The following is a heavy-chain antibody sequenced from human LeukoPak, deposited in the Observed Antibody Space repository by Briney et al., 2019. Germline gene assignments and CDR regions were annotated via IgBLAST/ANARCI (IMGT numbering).Heavy chain of an antibody. CDR3: AKDNYYGSSAVIDY. D-gene: IGHD3-22*01. CDR2: LSHDGNNE. J-gene: IGHJ4*02. Sequence: GGSLRLSCAASGFTFSGYGMHWVRQAPGKGLEWVAALSHDGNNEFYADSVKGRFTISRDNSKNTLYLQMNSLRAGDTAAFYCAKDNYYGSSAVIDYWGQGTLVTVSS. CDR1: GFTFSGYG. V-gene: IGHV3-30*18.